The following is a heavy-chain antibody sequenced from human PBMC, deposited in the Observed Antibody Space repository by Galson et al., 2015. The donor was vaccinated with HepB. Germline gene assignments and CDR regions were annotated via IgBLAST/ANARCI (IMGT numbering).Heavy chain of an antibody. CDR2: ISYDGSNK. CDR1: GFIFSSYG. CDR3: AKDPTVTRPPY. V-gene: IGHV3-30*18. J-gene: IGHJ4*02. Sequence: SLRLSCAASGFIFSSYGMHWVRQAPGKGLEWVTVISYDGSNKYYADSVKGRFTIPRDNSKNTLYLQMNSLRAEDTAVYYCAKDPTVTRPPYWGQGTLVTVSS. D-gene: IGHD4-17*01.